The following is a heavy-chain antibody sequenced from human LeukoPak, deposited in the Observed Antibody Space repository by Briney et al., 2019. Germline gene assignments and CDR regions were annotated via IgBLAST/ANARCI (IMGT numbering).Heavy chain of an antibody. V-gene: IGHV3-66*01. J-gene: IGHJ3*02. CDR1: GFTVSSNY. Sequence: PGGSLRLSCAAFGFTVSSNYMSWVRQAPGKGLEWVSVIYSGGSTYYADSVKGRFTISRDNSKNTLYLQMNSLRAEDTAVYYCVRESGNAFDIWGQGTMVTVSS. CDR3: VRESGNAFDI. CDR2: IYSGGST.